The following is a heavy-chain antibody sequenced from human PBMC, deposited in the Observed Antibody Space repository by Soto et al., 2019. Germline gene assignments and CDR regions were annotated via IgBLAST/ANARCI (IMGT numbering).Heavy chain of an antibody. V-gene: IGHV1-69*04. CDR3: ARDGREVRGVINGAFDI. CDR1: GGTFSSYT. CDR2: IIPILGIA. D-gene: IGHD3-10*01. Sequence: SVKVSCKASGGTFSSYTISWVRQAPGQGLEWMGRIIPILGIANYAQKFQGRVTITADKSTSTAYMELSSLRSEDTAVYYCARDGREVRGVINGAFDIWGQGTMVTVSS. J-gene: IGHJ3*02.